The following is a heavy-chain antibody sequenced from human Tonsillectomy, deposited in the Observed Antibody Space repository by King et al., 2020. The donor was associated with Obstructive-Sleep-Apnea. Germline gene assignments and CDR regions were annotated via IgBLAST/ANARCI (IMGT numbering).Heavy chain of an antibody. CDR3: ARRRCSGGSCYHVY. Sequence: QLQESGPGLVKPSETLSLTCTVSGGSISSSSYYWGWIRQPPGKGLEWIGTIYYSGNTYYNPSLKSRVTISVDTSKNQFSLTLRSVTAADTAVYYCARRRCSGGSCYHVYWGQGTLVTVSS. CDR2: IYYSGNT. V-gene: IGHV4-39*01. CDR1: GGSISSSSYY. D-gene: IGHD2-15*01. J-gene: IGHJ4*02.